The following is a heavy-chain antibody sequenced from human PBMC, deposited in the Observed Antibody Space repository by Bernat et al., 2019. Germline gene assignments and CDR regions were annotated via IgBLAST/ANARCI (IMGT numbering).Heavy chain of an antibody. CDR1: GGSISSGGYY. J-gene: IGHJ6*02. Sequence: QVQLQESGPGLVKPSQTLSLTCTVSGGSISSGGYYWSWIRQHPGKGLEWIGYIYYSGSTYYNPSLKSRVTISVDTAKNQFYLKLSSVTAADTAVYYCAREVDTAMADYYYYYGMDVWGQGTTVTVSS. CDR2: IYYSGST. CDR3: AREVDTAMADYYYYYGMDV. D-gene: IGHD5-18*01. V-gene: IGHV4-31*03.